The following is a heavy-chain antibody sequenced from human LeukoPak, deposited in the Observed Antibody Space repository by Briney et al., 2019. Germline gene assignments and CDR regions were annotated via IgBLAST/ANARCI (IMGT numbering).Heavy chain of an antibody. CDR1: GGSISCGGYY. Sequence: PSETLSLNCTVSGGSISCGGYYWSWIRQHPGKGLVWIGYIYYSGSTYHNPSLKSRVTISVDTSKNQFSLKLSSVTAADTAVYYCARVVTHCSSTSCPSYYFDYWGQGTLVTVSS. V-gene: IGHV4-31*03. CDR2: IYYSGST. D-gene: IGHD2-2*01. J-gene: IGHJ4*02. CDR3: ARVVTHCSSTSCPSYYFDY.